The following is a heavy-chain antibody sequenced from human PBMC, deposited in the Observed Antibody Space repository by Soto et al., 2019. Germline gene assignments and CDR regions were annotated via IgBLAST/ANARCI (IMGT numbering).Heavy chain of an antibody. D-gene: IGHD3-16*01. CDR1: GYTLTELS. Sequence: ASVKVSCKVSGYTLTELSMHWVRQAPGKGLEWMGGFDPEDGETIYAQKFQGRVTMTEDTSTDTAYMELSSLRSEDTAVYYCATAYYDYVWGPQGGFAPWGQGTLVTVSS. CDR3: ATAYYDYVWGPQGGFAP. V-gene: IGHV1-24*01. J-gene: IGHJ5*02. CDR2: FDPEDGET.